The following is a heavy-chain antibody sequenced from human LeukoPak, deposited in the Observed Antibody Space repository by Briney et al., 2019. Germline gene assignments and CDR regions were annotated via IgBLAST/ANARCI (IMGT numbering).Heavy chain of an antibody. D-gene: IGHD4-17*01. CDR2: IYYSGTT. V-gene: IGHV4-39*07. J-gene: IGHJ4*02. CDR1: GGSIRSSSSY. Sequence: PSETLSLTCTVSGGSIRSSSSYWSWLRQPPGQGLEWIGSIYYSGTTYYNPSLKSRVTMSVDKSKNQFSLKLTSVTAADTAVYYCATYFYGEYGSYYFDYWGQGTLVTVSS. CDR3: ATYFYGEYGSYYFDY.